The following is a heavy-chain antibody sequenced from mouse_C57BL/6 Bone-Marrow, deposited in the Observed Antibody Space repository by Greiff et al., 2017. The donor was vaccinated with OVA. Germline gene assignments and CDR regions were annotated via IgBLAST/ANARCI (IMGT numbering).Heavy chain of an antibody. CDR1: GYAFTNYL. J-gene: IGHJ1*03. CDR2: INPGSGGT. V-gene: IGHV1-54*01. D-gene: IGHD1-1*01. CDR3: ARPGHYYGSSYRYFDV. Sequence: VKLQESGAELVRPGTSVKVSCKASGYAFTNYLIEWVKQRPGQGLEWIGVINPGSGGTNYNEKFKGKATLTADKSSSTAYMQLSSLTSEDSAVYFCARPGHYYGSSYRYFDVWGTGTTVTVSS.